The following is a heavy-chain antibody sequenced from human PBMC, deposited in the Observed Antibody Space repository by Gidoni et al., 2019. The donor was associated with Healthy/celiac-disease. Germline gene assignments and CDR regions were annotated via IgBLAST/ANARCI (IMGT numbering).Heavy chain of an antibody. CDR1: GRSFSVHY. V-gene: IGHV4-34*01. Sequence: QVQLQQWGAGLLKPPETLSLTCAVYGRSFSVHYWSWIRQPPGKGVEWFGEINHSGSTNYNPSLKSRVTISVDTSKNQFSLKLSSVTAADTAVYYCAREGLGRRWITAQNRGWFDPWGQGTLVTVSS. CDR3: AREGLGRRWITAQNRGWFDP. CDR2: INHSGST. D-gene: IGHD1-20*01. J-gene: IGHJ5*02.